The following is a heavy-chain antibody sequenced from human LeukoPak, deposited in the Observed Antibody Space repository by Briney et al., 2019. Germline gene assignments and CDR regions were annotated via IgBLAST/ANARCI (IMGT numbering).Heavy chain of an antibody. D-gene: IGHD3-9*01. CDR3: TTLRYFDWRGDY. V-gene: IGHV3-15*01. CDR1: GFTFSNAW. CDR2: IKSKTDGGTT. Sequence: GGSLRLSCAASGFTFSNAWMSWVGQAPGKGLEWVGRIKSKTDGGTTDYAAPVKGRFTISRDDSKNTLYLQMNSLKTEDTAVYYCTTLRYFDWRGDYWGQGTLVTVSS. J-gene: IGHJ4*02.